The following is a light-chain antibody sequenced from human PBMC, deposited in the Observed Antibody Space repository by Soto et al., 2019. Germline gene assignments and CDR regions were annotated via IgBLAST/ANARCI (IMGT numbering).Light chain of an antibody. J-gene: IGLJ3*02. CDR1: SSDVGRYNH. V-gene: IGLV2-18*02. CDR3: SSFTTSSTWV. CDR2: EVS. Sequence: QSALTQPPSVSGSPGQSVTISCTGTSSDVGRYNHVSWFQQPPGTAPKLMIYEVSNRPSGVPDRFSGSKSGNTASLTISGHQAEDEADYYCSSFTTSSTWVFGGGTKLTVL.